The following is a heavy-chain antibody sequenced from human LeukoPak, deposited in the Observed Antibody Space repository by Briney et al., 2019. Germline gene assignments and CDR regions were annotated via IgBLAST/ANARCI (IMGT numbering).Heavy chain of an antibody. CDR1: GFSLSTSGEG. Sequence: ESGPTLVNPTQTLTLTCTFSGFSLSTSGEGVGWIRQPPGKALEWLALIYWNDDKRYSPSLKSRLTITKDTSKSQVVLTMTNMDPVDTATYYCALMYYYGSGRGANNRTPLVDYWGQGTLVTVSS. J-gene: IGHJ4*02. D-gene: IGHD3-10*01. V-gene: IGHV2-5*01. CDR2: IYWNDDK. CDR3: ALMYYYGSGRGANNRTPLVDY.